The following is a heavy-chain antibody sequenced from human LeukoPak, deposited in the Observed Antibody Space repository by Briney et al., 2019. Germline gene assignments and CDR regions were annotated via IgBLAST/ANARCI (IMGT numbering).Heavy chain of an antibody. CDR2: IKEDGSEK. V-gene: IGHV3-7*01. J-gene: IGHJ4*02. Sequence: GGSLRLSCAASGFTFRSYWLSWVRQAPGKGLEWVANIKEDGSEKHYVDSVKGRFTISRDNAKNTLYLQMNSLRAEDTAVYYCARVSFASFGESYFDYWGQGTLVTVSS. CDR3: ARVSFASFGESYFDY. CDR1: GFTFRSYW. D-gene: IGHD3-10*01.